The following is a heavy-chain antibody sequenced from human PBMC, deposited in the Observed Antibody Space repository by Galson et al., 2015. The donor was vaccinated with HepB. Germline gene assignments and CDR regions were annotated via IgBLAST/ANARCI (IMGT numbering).Heavy chain of an antibody. CDR1: GYTLTESS. CDR3: ATSPYGGFYYYMDV. V-gene: IGHV1-24*01. J-gene: IGHJ6*03. D-gene: IGHD3-16*01. Sequence: SVKVSCKVSGYTLTESSMHWVRQAPGKGLEWMGGFDPEDGETIYPQKFQGRVTMTEDTSTDTGYMELSSLTSEDTAVYYCATSPYGGFYYYMDVWGKGTTVTVSS. CDR2: FDPEDGET.